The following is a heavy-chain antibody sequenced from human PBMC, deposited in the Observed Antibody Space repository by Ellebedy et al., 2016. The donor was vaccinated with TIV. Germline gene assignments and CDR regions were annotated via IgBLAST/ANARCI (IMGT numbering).Heavy chain of an antibody. D-gene: IGHD1-26*01. J-gene: IGHJ3*02. CDR1: GYTFTSFW. V-gene: IGHV5-51*01. CDR2: INPGESDI. Sequence: PGGSLRLSCKGSGYTFTSFWIGWVRQMPGKGLEWMGIINPGESDIRYSPSFQGQVTIAADKSISTAYLQWSSLKASDTAIYYCARHKSGSFRSAFDIWGQGTMVTVSS. CDR3: ARHKSGSFRSAFDI.